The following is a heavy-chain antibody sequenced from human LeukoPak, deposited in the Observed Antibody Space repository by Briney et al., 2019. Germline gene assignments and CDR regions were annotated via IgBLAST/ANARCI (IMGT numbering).Heavy chain of an antibody. CDR1: GGSISSGGYY. Sequence: SETLSLTRTVSGGSISSGGYYWRWIRQHPGKGLEWNGYICYSGSTYYNPSLKSRVTITVDTSKNQFSLKLSSVTAADTAVDYCARAPGYYGSGSYYIGWFDPWGQGTLVTVSS. CDR3: ARAPGYYGSGSYYIGWFDP. V-gene: IGHV4-31*03. CDR2: ICYSGST. J-gene: IGHJ5*02. D-gene: IGHD3-10*01.